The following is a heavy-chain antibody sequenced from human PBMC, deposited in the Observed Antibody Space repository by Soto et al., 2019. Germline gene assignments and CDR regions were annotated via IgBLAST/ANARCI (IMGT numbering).Heavy chain of an antibody. Sequence: EVQLLESGGGLVQPGGSLRLSCAASGFTFSSHAMSWVRQAPGKGLEWVSGISGSGGSTYYADSVKGRFTISRDNSKNTLQLQMNGLRGDDTAVYYCAKEAVYSGSSWDFWGQGTLVTVSS. CDR1: GFTFSSHA. CDR3: AKEAVYSGSSWDF. CDR2: ISGSGGST. V-gene: IGHV3-23*01. J-gene: IGHJ4*02. D-gene: IGHD6-6*01.